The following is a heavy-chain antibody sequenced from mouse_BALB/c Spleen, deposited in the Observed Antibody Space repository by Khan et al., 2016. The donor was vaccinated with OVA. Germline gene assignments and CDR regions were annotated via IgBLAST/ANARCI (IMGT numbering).Heavy chain of an antibody. CDR2: IWVSGSK. CDR1: GFSLTDYA. V-gene: IGHV2-6-5*01. Sequence: QMLLEESGPGLVAPSQSLSITCTVSGFSLTDYAVSWIRQPPGKGLEWLGVIWVSGSKYYNSVLKPRLSISKDNSKSQVFLKMNSLQTDDTAMYFCARDPPYYSMDYWGQGTSVTVSS. CDR3: ARDPPYYSMDY. J-gene: IGHJ4*01.